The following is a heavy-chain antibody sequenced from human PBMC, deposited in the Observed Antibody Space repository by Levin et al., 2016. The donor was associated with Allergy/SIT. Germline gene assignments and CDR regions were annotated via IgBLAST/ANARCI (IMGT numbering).Heavy chain of an antibody. J-gene: IGHJ6*02. V-gene: IGHV4-34*01. CDR3: ARGSLRGTNGAYGMNV. D-gene: IGHD2-8*01. Sequence: GSLRLSCAVYGGSFSGYYWSWIRQPPGKGLEWIGEINHSGSTNYNPSLKSRVTISVDTFENQFSLNLRSVTAADTAVYYCARGSLRGTNGAYGMNVWGQGTTVTASS. CDR1: GGSFSGYY. CDR2: INHSGST.